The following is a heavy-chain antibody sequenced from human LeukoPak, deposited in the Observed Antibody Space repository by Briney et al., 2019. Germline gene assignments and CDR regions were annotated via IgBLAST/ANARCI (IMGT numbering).Heavy chain of an antibody. D-gene: IGHD3-9*01. Sequence: GGSLRLSCAASGFTFSNYAMSWVRLAPGKGLEWVSGISGSSGTTYYTDSVQGRFTISRDNSKDTLYLQMNSLRDDDTAIYYCAKSWSCVQYNDWLCYFDYWGQGTLVTVSS. CDR3: AKSWSCVQYNDWLCYFDY. CDR2: ISGSSGTT. CDR1: GFTFSNYA. V-gene: IGHV3-23*01. J-gene: IGHJ4*02.